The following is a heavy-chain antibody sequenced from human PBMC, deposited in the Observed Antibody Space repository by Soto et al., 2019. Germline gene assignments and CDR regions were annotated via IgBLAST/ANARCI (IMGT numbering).Heavy chain of an antibody. CDR2: LFSGGVST. CDR1: GFIISAYT. V-gene: IGHV3-23*03. CDR3: ARYRQLDAIWTFDY. J-gene: IGHJ4*02. D-gene: IGHD2-8*01. Sequence: GGSLRLSCSASGFIISAYTMGWVRLAPGKGLEWVASLFSGGVSTRYADSVTGRFTISRDNTKNMLYLQMNSLGVDDTAVYYCARYRQLDAIWTFDYWGREILVTVSS.